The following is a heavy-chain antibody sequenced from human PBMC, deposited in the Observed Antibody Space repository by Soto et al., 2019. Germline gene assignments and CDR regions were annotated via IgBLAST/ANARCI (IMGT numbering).Heavy chain of an antibody. CDR3: ARAGDYYDSSGYLILYYFDY. V-gene: IGHV4-34*01. J-gene: IGHJ4*02. CDR1: GGSFSGYY. Sequence: QVQLQQWGAGLLKPSETLSLTCAVYGGSFSGYYWSWIRQPPGKGLEWIGEINHSGSTNYNPSLKSRVTISVDKSKNQFSLKLSSVTAADTAVYYCARAGDYYDSSGYLILYYFDYWGQGTLVTVSS. CDR2: INHSGST. D-gene: IGHD3-22*01.